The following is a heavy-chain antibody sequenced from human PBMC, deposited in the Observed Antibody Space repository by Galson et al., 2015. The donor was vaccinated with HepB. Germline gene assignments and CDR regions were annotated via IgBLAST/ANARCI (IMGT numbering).Heavy chain of an antibody. CDR1: GSTFTPYD. CDR2: MNPNSGNT. Sequence: SVKVSCKASGSTFTPYDINWVRQANGQGLEWMGWMNPNSGNTGYAQKFQGRVTMTRNTSISTAYMELSSLRSEDTAIYYCARQSGAYHWFDPWGQGTLVTVSS. V-gene: IGHV1-8*01. D-gene: IGHD2-15*01. CDR3: ARQSGAYHWFDP. J-gene: IGHJ5*02.